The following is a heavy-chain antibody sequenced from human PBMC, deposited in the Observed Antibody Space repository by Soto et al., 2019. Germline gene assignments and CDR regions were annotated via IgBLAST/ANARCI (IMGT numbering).Heavy chain of an antibody. CDR3: ARGVVVAATLNWYFDL. V-gene: IGHV4-31*03. CDR2: IYYSGST. Sequence: QVQLQESGPGLVKPSQTLSLTCTVSGGSISSGGYYWSWIRQHPGKGLEWIGYIYYSGSTYYNPSLKGRVTISVDTSKNQFSLKLSSVTAADTAVYYCARGVVVAATLNWYFDLWGRGTLVTVSS. D-gene: IGHD2-15*01. CDR1: GGSISSGGYY. J-gene: IGHJ2*01.